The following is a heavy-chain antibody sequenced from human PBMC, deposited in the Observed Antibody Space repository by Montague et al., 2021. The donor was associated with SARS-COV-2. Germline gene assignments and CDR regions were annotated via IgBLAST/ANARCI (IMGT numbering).Heavy chain of an antibody. V-gene: IGHV4-39*01. Sequence: SETCLICTVSGGSVSSSSYYWGWIRQPPGKGLEWIGSIYYTGSTYYNPSLKSRVTISVDTSKNQFSLKLSSVTAADTAVYYCARHITGSGNAFDIWGQETMVTVSS. J-gene: IGHJ3*02. CDR2: IYYTGST. CDR1: GGSVSSSSYY. D-gene: IGHD3-10*01. CDR3: ARHITGSGNAFDI.